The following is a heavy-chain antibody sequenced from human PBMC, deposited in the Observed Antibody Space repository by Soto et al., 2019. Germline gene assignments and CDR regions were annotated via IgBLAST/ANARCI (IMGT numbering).Heavy chain of an antibody. D-gene: IGHD1-26*01. CDR2: FNHSGDT. Sequence: QVQLQQRGAGLLKPSETLSLTCAVYGGSLSGYYWSWIRQPPGKALEWIGEFNHSGDTNYNPSLKSPVSISADTSKNEVFLNLSSVTAADTAMYYCARHHVRGRTIAGAAEFCGQGTLVTVSS. J-gene: IGHJ4*02. V-gene: IGHV4-34*01. CDR3: ARHHVRGRTIAGAAEF. CDR1: GGSLSGYY.